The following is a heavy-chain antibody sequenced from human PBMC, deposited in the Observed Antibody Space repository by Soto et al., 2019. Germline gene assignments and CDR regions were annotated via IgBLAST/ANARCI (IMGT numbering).Heavy chain of an antibody. CDR3: ARHLDHSPTYYGMDV. D-gene: IGHD3-3*01. CDR1: GYIFTNYW. V-gene: IGHV5-51*01. Sequence: PGESLKISCQGSGYIFTNYWIGWVRQMPGKGLEWMGIIYPGDSDTRYSPSFQGQVTISADKSISTAYLQWSSLKASDTAMYYCARHLDHSPTYYGMDVWGQGTTVTVSS. J-gene: IGHJ6*02. CDR2: IYPGDSDT.